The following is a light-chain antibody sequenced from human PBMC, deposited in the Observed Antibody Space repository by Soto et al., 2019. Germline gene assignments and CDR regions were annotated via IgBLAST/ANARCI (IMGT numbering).Light chain of an antibody. CDR3: QQYYRPWT. V-gene: IGKV4-1*01. Sequence: DIVLTQSPDSLAVSLGERATINCKSSQSVLYSSNNKNYLAWYQQKPGQPPKLLIYWASTRESGVPERFSGSGSGTDFTRTIRSLQAEDVSVYYCQQYYRPWTFGQGTKVEIK. J-gene: IGKJ1*01. CDR1: QSVLYSSNNKNY. CDR2: WAS.